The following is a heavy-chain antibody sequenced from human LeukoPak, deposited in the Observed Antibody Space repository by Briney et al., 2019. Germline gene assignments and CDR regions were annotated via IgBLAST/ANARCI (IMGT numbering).Heavy chain of an antibody. CDR3: ARLYSYCDADCPSY. CDR1: GASISSHY. Sequence: PSETLSLTCSVSGASISSHYWSWIRQPPGKGPEWIGSIYYNGNTYYNPSLKSRLTISMDTSKNQFSLKLSSVTAADTAVYYCARLYSYCDADCPSYWGQGTLVTVSS. CDR2: IYYNGNT. J-gene: IGHJ4*02. V-gene: IGHV4-59*06. D-gene: IGHD2-21*02.